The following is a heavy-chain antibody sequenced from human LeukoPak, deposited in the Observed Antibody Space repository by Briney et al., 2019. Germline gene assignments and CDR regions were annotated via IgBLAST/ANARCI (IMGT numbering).Heavy chain of an antibody. CDR1: GFTFSSYW. J-gene: IGHJ6*03. Sequence: PGGSLRLSCAASGFTFSSYWMSWVRQAPGKGLEWVANINQDGSEKYYVDSVKGRFTISRDNAKNSLYLQVNSLRAEDTAVYYCARAHYYYHYMDVWGKGTTVTVSS. CDR2: INQDGSEK. V-gene: IGHV3-7*01. CDR3: ARAHYYYHYMDV.